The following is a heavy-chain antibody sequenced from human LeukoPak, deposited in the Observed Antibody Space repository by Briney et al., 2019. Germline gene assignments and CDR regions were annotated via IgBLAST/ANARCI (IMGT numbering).Heavy chain of an antibody. CDR3: ARDMCSGGSCYFDY. CDR1: GYTLTGYY. D-gene: IGHD2-15*01. V-gene: IGHV1-2*02. Sequence: ASVKVSCKASGYTLTGYYMHWVRQAPGQGLEWMGWINPNSGGTNYAQKFQGRVTMTRDTSISTAYMELSSLRSDDTAVYYCARDMCSGGSCYFDYWGQGTLVTVSS. CDR2: INPNSGGT. J-gene: IGHJ4*02.